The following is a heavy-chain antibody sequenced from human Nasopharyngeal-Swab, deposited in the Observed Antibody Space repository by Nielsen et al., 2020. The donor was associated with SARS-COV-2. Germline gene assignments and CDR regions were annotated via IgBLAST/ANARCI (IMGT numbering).Heavy chain of an antibody. D-gene: IGHD3-9*01. Sequence: GESLKISCTTSGFTFGDYAMSWFRQAPGKGLEWVSAIGGNGARTHYADSVRGRFIISRDNSKSTLDLQMNSLRTEDTAVYYCAKDYDIGYWGQGTLVTVSS. CDR3: AKDYDIGY. J-gene: IGHJ4*02. V-gene: IGHV3-23*01. CDR1: GFTFGDYA. CDR2: IGGNGART.